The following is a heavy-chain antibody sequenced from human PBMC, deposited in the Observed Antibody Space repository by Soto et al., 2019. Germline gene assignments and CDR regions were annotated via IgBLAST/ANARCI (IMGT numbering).Heavy chain of an antibody. Sequence: PGGSLRLSCAASGFTFSSYGMHWVRQAPGKGLEWVAVIWYDGSNKYYADSVKGRFTISRDNSKNTLYLQMNSLRAEDTAVYYCARDIGAVAGLYYYYGMDVWGQGTTVTVSS. CDR1: GFTFSSYG. CDR3: ARDIGAVAGLYYYYGMDV. D-gene: IGHD6-19*01. J-gene: IGHJ6*02. V-gene: IGHV3-33*01. CDR2: IWYDGSNK.